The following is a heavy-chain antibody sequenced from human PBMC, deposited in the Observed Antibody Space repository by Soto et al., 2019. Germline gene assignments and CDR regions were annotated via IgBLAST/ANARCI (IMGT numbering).Heavy chain of an antibody. J-gene: IGHJ5*01. CDR1: GDSISNLDYF. CDR3: ARGRYCLTGRCFPNWFDS. Sequence: TSETLSLTCSVSGDSISNLDYFWAWIRQPPGQALEYIGYIYKSATTYYNPSFESRVAISVDTSKSQFSLNVTSVTAADTAVYFCARGRYCLTGRCFPNWFDSWGQGALVTVSS. CDR2: IYKSATT. V-gene: IGHV4-30-4*01. D-gene: IGHD7-27*01.